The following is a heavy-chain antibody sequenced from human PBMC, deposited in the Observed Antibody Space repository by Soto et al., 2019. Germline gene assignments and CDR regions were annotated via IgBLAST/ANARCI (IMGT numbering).Heavy chain of an antibody. D-gene: IGHD1-26*01. Sequence: PGGSLRLSCAASVFTFSTYDMHLVRQVPGKGLGWVSAIGSAHDPYYLGSVKVRFSISRENAKNSLYLQMNSLTTGDTAVYYCARAYLGRLPRRADYYYALEVWGQGTTVTVSS. J-gene: IGHJ6*02. CDR2: IGSAHDP. V-gene: IGHV3-13*05. CDR1: VFTFSTYD. CDR3: ARAYLGRLPRRADYYYALEV.